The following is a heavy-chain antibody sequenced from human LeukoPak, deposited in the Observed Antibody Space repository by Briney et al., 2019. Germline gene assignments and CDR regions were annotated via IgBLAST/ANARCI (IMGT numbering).Heavy chain of an antibody. D-gene: IGHD6-13*01. CDR1: GFTFSNYG. Sequence: GRSLRLSCAASGFTFSNYGMHWVRQTPGKGLEWVAIIWYDGSNKYYADSVKGRFTISRDNSKNTLYLQMNSLRAEDTAVYYCAKDLAAAGMDVWGQGTTVTVSS. V-gene: IGHV3-33*06. J-gene: IGHJ6*02. CDR3: AKDLAAAGMDV. CDR2: IWYDGSNK.